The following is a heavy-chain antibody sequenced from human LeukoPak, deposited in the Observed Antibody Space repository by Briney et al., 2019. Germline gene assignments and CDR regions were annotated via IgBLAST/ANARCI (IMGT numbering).Heavy chain of an antibody. CDR1: GYTFTSYG. Sequence: ASVKVSCKASGYTFTSYGISWVRQAPGQGLEWMGWISAYNGNTNYAQKLQGRVTMTTGTSTSTAYMELRSLRSDDTAVYYCASATGMVKALDYWGQGTLVTVSS. CDR3: ASATGMVKALDY. D-gene: IGHD1-14*01. J-gene: IGHJ4*02. CDR2: ISAYNGNT. V-gene: IGHV1-18*01.